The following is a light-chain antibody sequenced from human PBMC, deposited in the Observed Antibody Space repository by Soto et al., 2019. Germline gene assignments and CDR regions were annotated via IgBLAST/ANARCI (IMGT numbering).Light chain of an antibody. CDR3: SSYTSSNTYV. CDR2: DVS. CDR1: ISDVSGYNF. Sequence: QSALTQPASVSGSPGQSITISCTGTISDVSGYNFVSWYQQYPGKAPKLMIYDVSNRPSGVFNRFSGSKSGNTASLTISGLQAEDEADYYCSSYTSSNTYVFGAGTKLTVL. J-gene: IGLJ1*01. V-gene: IGLV2-14*03.